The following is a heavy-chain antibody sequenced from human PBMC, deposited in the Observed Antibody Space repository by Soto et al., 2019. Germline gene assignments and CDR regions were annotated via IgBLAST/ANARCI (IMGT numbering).Heavy chain of an antibody. CDR3: ARSPPGSTGWVQGEYFDI. CDR2: IYYSGST. D-gene: IGHD1-1*01. V-gene: IGHV4-31*03. Sequence: TLSLTCTVSGGTIRSGGYYWSWIRQHPGKGLEWIGYIYYSGSTYYNPSLKSRVTISVDTSKNQFSLKLSSVTAADTAVYYCARSPPGSTGWVQGEYFDISGRGTSVT. J-gene: IGHJ2*01. CDR1: GGTIRSGGYY.